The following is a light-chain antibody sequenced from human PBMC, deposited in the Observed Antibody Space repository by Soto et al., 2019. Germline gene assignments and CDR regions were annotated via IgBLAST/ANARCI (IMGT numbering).Light chain of an antibody. CDR1: SSNIGSNN. CDR3: AAWDDSLNVYV. Sequence: QSVLTQPPSASGTPGQRVTISCSGSSSNIGSNNVNWYQQLPGTAPKLLIYSNNQRPSGVPSRFSGSKSGTSASLAISGLQYADEADYYCAAWDDSLNVYVFGTGTKLTVL. CDR2: SNN. V-gene: IGLV1-44*01. J-gene: IGLJ1*01.